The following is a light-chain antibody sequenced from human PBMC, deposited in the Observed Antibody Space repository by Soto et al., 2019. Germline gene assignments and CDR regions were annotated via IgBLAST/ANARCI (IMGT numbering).Light chain of an antibody. CDR3: SSYAGSYTLV. CDR2: DVS. Sequence: QSALTQPRSVSGSPGQSVTISCTGTSNDVGGYNFVSWYQQQPGKVPKLFIYDVSRRPSGVPDRFSGSKSGNTASLTISGLQAEDEADYYCSSYAGSYTLVFGGGTKLIVL. J-gene: IGLJ2*01. V-gene: IGLV2-11*01. CDR1: SNDVGGYNF.